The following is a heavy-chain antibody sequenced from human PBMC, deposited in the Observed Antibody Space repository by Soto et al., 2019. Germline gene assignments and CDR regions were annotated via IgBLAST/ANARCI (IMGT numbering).Heavy chain of an antibody. Sequence: SETLSLTCAGSGGSISSYYWSWIRQPPGKGLEWIGHIYYSGSTTYNPSLRSRVTISVDTSKNQLSLRLSSVTAADTAVYYCARVRDCSGGTCYSWWFDPWGQGTLVTVS. CDR3: ARVRDCSGGTCYSWWFDP. CDR1: GGSISSYY. V-gene: IGHV4-59*01. J-gene: IGHJ5*02. CDR2: IYYSGST. D-gene: IGHD2-15*01.